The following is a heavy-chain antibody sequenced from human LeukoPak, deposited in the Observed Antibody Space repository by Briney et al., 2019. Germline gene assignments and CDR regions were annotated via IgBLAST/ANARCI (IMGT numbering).Heavy chain of an antibody. D-gene: IGHD1-26*01. V-gene: IGHV3-64D*06. CDR3: VRGAD. CDR1: GFVFNFYV. CDR2: INSEGGGT. J-gene: IGHJ4*02. Sequence: GGSLRLSCSASGFVFNFYVMHWVRQAPGKGLEFVSSINSEGGGTYYSDTVRGRFTISRDNSKNTLYLQLTSLRPEDTATYYCVRGADWGQGTLVTVSS.